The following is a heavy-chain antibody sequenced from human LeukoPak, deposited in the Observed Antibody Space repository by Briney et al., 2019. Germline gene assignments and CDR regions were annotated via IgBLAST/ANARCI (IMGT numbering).Heavy chain of an antibody. CDR2: INHSGST. Sequence: SETLSLTCAVYGGSFSGHYWSWIRQPPGKGLEWIGEINHSGSTNYNPSLKSRVTISVDTSKNQFSLKLSSVTAADTAVYYCARRIAAAAHNWFDPWGQGTLVTVSS. D-gene: IGHD6-13*01. CDR1: GGSFSGHY. J-gene: IGHJ5*02. V-gene: IGHV4-34*01. CDR3: ARRIAAAAHNWFDP.